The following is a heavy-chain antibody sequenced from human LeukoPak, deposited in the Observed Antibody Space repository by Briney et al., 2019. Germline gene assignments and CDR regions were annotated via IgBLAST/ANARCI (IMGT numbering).Heavy chain of an antibody. CDR2: IRYDVSDK. D-gene: IGHD3-22*01. CDR3: ANQPLSYDSSGGSWFDH. V-gene: IGHV3-30*02. CDR1: GFTFSSYA. J-gene: IGHJ5*02. Sequence: GGSLRLSCAAAGFTFSSYAMHWVRQAPGKGLEWEAFIRYDVSDKYYADSVKGRFTISRDDSKNTLYLQMNSLRTEGTAVYYCANQPLSYDSSGGSWFDHWGQGTLVTVSS.